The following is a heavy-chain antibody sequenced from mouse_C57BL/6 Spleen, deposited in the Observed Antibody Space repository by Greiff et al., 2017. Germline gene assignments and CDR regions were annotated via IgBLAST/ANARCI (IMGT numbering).Heavy chain of an antibody. CDR3: ARGGVTFFDY. D-gene: IGHD2-2*01. V-gene: IGHV5-4*01. J-gene: IGHJ2*01. CDR2: ISDGGSYT. CDR1: GFTFSSYA. Sequence: EVHLVESGGGLVKPGGSLKLSCAASGFTFSSYAMSWVRQTPEKRLEWVATISDGGSYTYYPDNVKGRFTISRDNAKNNLYLQMSHLKSEDTAMYYCARGGVTFFDYWGQGTTLTVSS.